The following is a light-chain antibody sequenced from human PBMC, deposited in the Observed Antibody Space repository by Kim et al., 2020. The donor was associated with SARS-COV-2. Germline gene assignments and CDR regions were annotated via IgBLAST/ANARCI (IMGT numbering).Light chain of an antibody. V-gene: IGLV2-14*03. Sequence: GRSIPMSCNGTSSDIGGYNTVSWYQQNRSKATNLMIYDVSKRPSGVSNRCSGSKSGNTASLTISGLQAEDEADYYCSSYTSSSTLVFGGGTKLTVL. CDR2: DVS. CDR3: SSYTSSSTLV. J-gene: IGLJ2*01. CDR1: SSDIGGYNT.